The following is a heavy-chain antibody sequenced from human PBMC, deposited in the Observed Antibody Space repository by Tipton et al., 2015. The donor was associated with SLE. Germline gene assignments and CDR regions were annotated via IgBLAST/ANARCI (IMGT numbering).Heavy chain of an antibody. CDR3: VRGGAVALYGMDV. D-gene: IGHD6-19*01. Sequence: GSLRLSCSASGFTFSSYAMHWVRQAPGKGLEYVSAISSNGGSTYYADSVKGRFTISRDNSKNTLYLQMSSLRAEDTAVYYCVRGGAVALYGMDVWGQGTTVTFSS. CDR1: GFTFSSYA. CDR2: ISSNGGST. J-gene: IGHJ6*02. V-gene: IGHV3-64D*08.